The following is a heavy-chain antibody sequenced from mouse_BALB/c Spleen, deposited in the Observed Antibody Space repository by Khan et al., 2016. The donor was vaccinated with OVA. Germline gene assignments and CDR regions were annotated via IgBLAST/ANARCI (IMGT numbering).Heavy chain of an antibody. CDR1: GYTFTDYS. D-gene: IGHD1-1*01. CDR2: IKTETGET. V-gene: IGHV9-2-1*01. Sequence: QMQLEESGPELVKPGETVKISCKASGYTFTDYSMHWVNQPPGKGLEWMAGIKTETGETTYAADFKGRIVITLETSANTVFLQINNLKNDDTATYFCALYYYGGTYGFAYWGQGTLVTVS. CDR3: ALYYYGGTYGFAY. J-gene: IGHJ3*01.